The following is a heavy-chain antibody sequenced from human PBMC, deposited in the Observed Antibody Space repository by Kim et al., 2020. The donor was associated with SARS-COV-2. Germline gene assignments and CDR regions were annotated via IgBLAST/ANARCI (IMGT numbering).Heavy chain of an antibody. CDR3: VRRFSGYAL. CDR1: GFTFSSYA. CDR2: ITSNGDAT. D-gene: IGHD5-12*01. J-gene: IGHJ4*02. V-gene: IGHV3-64D*09. Sequence: GGSLRLSCSASGFTFSSYAMHWVRQAPGKGLKYVSSITSNGDATYYADSVKGRFTIARDNSKNTMYLQMTSLRVEDTAVYYCVRRFSGYALWGQGTLFTVSS.